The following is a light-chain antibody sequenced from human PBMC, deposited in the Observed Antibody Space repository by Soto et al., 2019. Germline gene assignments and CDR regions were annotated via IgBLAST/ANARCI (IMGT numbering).Light chain of an antibody. V-gene: IGLV2-8*01. J-gene: IGLJ2*01. CDR2: DVS. CDR1: SSDVGGYNY. CDR3: SSYAGNYKWV. Sequence: QSVLTQPPSASGSPGQSVAISCTGTSSDVGGYNYVSWYQQYPGKAPKLMIYDVSKRPSGVPDRFSGSKSVNTASLTVSGLQAEDEAEYYCSSYAGNYKWVFGGGTKLTVL.